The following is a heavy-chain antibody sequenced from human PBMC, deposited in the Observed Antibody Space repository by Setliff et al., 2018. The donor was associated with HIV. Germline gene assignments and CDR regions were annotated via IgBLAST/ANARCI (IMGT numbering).Heavy chain of an antibody. D-gene: IGHD3-10*01. CDR2: INHSGST. CDR3: VSRYTAWFETTGHFDY. J-gene: IGHJ4*02. CDR1: GGSLSGYY. V-gene: IGHV4-34*01. Sequence: SETLSLTCAVYGGSLSGYYWNWVRQSPGKGLEWIGEINHSGSTNYKPSLKSRVTISVDTAKNQFSLNLGSVTAADTAVYYCVSRYTAWFETTGHFDYWGQGALVTVSS.